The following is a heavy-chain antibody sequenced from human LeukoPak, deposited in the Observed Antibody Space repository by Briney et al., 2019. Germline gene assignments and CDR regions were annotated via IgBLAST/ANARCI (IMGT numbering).Heavy chain of an antibody. CDR3: ARAGGHYTYWSYFDY. Sequence: QPGRSLRLSCAASGFTFSSYAMHWVRQAPGKGLEWVAVVSSDGGNKYYADSVKGHFTISRDNSKSTLYLQMNSLRPEDTAVYYCARAGGHYTYWSYFDYWGQGTLVTVSS. CDR1: GFTFSSYA. J-gene: IGHJ4*02. V-gene: IGHV3-30-3*01. D-gene: IGHD2-21*01. CDR2: VSSDGGNK.